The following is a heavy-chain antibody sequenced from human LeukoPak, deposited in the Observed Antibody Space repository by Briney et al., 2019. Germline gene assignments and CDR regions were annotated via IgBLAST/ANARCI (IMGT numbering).Heavy chain of an antibody. V-gene: IGHV4-31*03. CDR1: GGSISSGGYY. CDR3: ARPRYYAYDAFDI. D-gene: IGHD2/OR15-2a*01. CDR2: ISYSGNT. J-gene: IGHJ3*02. Sequence: PSETLSLTCTVSGGSISSGGYYWTWIRQHPGKGLEWIGYISYSGNTDYTPSLKSRVTISIDTSKNQLSLQLSSVTAADTAVYYCARPRYYAYDAFDIWGQGTMVTVSS.